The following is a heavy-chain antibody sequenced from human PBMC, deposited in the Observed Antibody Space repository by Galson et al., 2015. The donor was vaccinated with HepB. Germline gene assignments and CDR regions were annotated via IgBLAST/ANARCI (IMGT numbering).Heavy chain of an antibody. CDR3: ATDKARGDSATYYYGMDV. CDR1: GYTLTDLS. D-gene: IGHD4-17*01. CDR2: FDPEDGET. Sequence: SVKVSCKVSGYTLTDLSMHWVRQAPGKGLEWMGGFDPEDGETIYAQKFQGRVAMTEDTSTDTAYMELSSLRSEDTAVYYCATDKARGDSATYYYGMDVWGQGTTVAASS. V-gene: IGHV1-24*01. J-gene: IGHJ6*02.